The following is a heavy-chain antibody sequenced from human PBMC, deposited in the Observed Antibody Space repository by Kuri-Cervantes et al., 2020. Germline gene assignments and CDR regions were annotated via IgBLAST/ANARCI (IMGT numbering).Heavy chain of an antibody. CDR2: INHSGST. J-gene: IGHJ4*02. CDR3: ARGGDGYKIFDY. V-gene: IGHV4-34*01. D-gene: IGHD5-24*01. CDR1: GGSFSGYY. Sequence: GSLRLSCAVYGGSFSGYYWSWIRQPPGKGLEWIGEINHSGSTNYNPSLKSRVTISVDTSKNQFSLKVSSVTAADTAVYYCARGGDGYKIFDYWGQGTLVTVSS.